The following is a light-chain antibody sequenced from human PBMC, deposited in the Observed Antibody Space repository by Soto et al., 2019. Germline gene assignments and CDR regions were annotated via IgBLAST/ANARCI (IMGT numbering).Light chain of an antibody. CDR3: AALDGNLRAVV. CDR2: END. J-gene: IGLJ2*01. V-gene: IGLV1-51*02. Sequence: QSVLTQPPSVSAAPGQKVTISCSGSSSNIGNYYVCWYQHLPGTAPKFLIYENDKRPSGIPDRFSGSKSGTSATLDITGLQTGDEADYYCAALDGNLRAVVFGGGTKLTVL. CDR1: SSNIGNYY.